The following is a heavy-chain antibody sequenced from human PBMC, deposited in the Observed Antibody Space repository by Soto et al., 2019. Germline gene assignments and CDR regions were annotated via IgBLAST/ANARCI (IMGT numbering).Heavy chain of an antibody. V-gene: IGHV4-34*01. Sequence: QVQLQQWGAGLLKPSETLSLTCAVYGGSFSGYYWSWIRQPPGKGLEWIGEINHSGSTNYNPSLNRRVTISVHTSKNPFSLKLSSVTAADTAVYYCARVPHPPDYYDSSGYSHPIDYWGQGTLVTVSS. CDR2: INHSGST. CDR1: GGSFSGYY. D-gene: IGHD3-22*01. CDR3: ARVPHPPDYYDSSGYSHPIDY. J-gene: IGHJ4*02.